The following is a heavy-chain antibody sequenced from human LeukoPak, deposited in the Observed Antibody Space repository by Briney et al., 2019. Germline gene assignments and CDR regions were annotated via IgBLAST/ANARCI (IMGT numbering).Heavy chain of an antibody. J-gene: IGHJ3*02. CDR1: GYSFTNNW. Sequence: GESLKISCKGSGYSFTNNWIGWVRQMPGKGLEWMGIIYPRDSDTRYSPSFQGRVTISADKSINTAYLHWRSLKASDTAMYYRARLSMIDTFDIWGLGTVVTVSS. V-gene: IGHV5-51*01. CDR2: IYPRDSDT. CDR3: ARLSMIDTFDI. D-gene: IGHD3-22*01.